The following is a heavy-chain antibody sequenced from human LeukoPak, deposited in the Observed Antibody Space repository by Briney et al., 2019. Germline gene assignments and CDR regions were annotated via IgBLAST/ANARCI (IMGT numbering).Heavy chain of an antibody. V-gene: IGHV3-21*01. CDR1: GFTFSSYS. D-gene: IGHD6-19*01. CDR3: ARSIAVFRGT. CDR2: ISSSSSYI. Sequence: KAGGSLRLSCAASGFTFSSYSMNWVRQAPGKGLEWVSSISSSSSYIYYADSVKGRFTISRDNAKNSLYLQMNSLRAEDTAVYYCARSIAVFRGTWGQGTLVTVSS. J-gene: IGHJ4*02.